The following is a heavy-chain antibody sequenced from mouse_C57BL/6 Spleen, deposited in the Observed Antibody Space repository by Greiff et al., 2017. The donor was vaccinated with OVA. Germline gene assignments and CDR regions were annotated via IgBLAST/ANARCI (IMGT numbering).Heavy chain of an antibody. CDR2: IDPSDSEP. Sequence: QVQLQQPGAELVRPGSSVKLSCKASGYTFTSYWMHWVKQRPIQGLEWIGNIDPSDSEPHYNQKFKDKATLTVDKSSSTAYMQLSSLTSEDSAVYYCARGAGKAWFAYWGQGTLVTVSA. CDR3: ARGAGKAWFAY. CDR1: GYTFTSYW. J-gene: IGHJ3*01. V-gene: IGHV1-52*01. D-gene: IGHD3-3*01.